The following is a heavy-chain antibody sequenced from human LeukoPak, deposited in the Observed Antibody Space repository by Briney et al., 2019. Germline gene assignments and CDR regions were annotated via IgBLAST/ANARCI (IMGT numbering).Heavy chain of an antibody. CDR3: ARVAEGASYFDY. D-gene: IGHD1-26*01. CDR2: IIPIFGTA. V-gene: IGHV1-69*05. Sequence: SVKVSCKASGGTFSSYAISWVRQAPGQGLEWMGRIIPIFGTANYAQKFQGRVTITTDESTSTAYMELSSLRSEGTAVYYCARVAEGASYFDYWGQGTLVTVSS. CDR1: GGTFSSYA. J-gene: IGHJ4*02.